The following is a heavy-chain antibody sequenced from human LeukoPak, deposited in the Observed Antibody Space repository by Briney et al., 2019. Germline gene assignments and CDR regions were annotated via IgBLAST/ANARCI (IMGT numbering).Heavy chain of an antibody. V-gene: IGHV3-23*01. Sequence: PGGSLRLSCAASGFTFSNWAMSWVRQAPGKGLEWVSAITGSGGSTYYADSVRGRFTISRDNSKNTLFLQMNSLRAEDTAVYYCARDHSSSGMDVWGQGTTVTVSS. CDR3: ARDHSSSGMDV. CDR2: ITGSGGST. J-gene: IGHJ6*02. CDR1: GFTFSNWA.